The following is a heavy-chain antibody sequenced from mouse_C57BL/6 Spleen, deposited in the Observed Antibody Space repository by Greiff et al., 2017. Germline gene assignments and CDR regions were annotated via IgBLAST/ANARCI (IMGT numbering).Heavy chain of an antibody. J-gene: IGHJ1*03. CDR2: IDPETGGT. CDR3: TRGSSPYWYFDV. V-gene: IGHV1-15*01. CDR1: GYTFTDYE. Sequence: QVQLQQSGAELVRPGASVTLSCKASGYTFTDYEMHWVKQTPVHGLEWIGAIDPETGGTAYNQKFKGKAILTADKSSSTAYMELRSLTSEDSAVYYGTRGSSPYWYFDVWGTGTTVTVSS. D-gene: IGHD1-1*01.